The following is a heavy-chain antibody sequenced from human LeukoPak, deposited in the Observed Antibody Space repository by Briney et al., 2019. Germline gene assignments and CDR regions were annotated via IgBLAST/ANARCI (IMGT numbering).Heavy chain of an antibody. CDR1: GGSISSYY. CDR3: ARQGPYLGRLCLFDP. D-gene: IGHD1-26*01. J-gene: IGHJ5*02. V-gene: IGHV4-59*08. Sequence: SETLSLTCTVSGGSISSYYWSWIRQPPGKGLEWIGYIYYSGSANYNPSLKSRVTISVDMSKYQFSLILSFVTAADTAVYYCARQGPYLGRLCLFDPWGQGTLVTVSS. CDR2: IYYSGSA.